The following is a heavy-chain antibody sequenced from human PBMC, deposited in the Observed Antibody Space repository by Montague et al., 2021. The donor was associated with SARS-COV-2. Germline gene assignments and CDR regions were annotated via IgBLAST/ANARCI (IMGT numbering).Heavy chain of an antibody. D-gene: IGHD1-26*01. Sequence: LRLSCAPSGFTFSRYAMHWVRQAPGKGLEWVAVISYDGSNKYYADSVKGRFTISRDNSKNTLYLQMNSLRAEDTAVYYCARDLGGYFDLWGRGTLVTVSS. CDR2: ISYDGSNK. J-gene: IGHJ2*01. V-gene: IGHV3-30*04. CDR1: GFTFSRYA. CDR3: ARDLGGYFDL.